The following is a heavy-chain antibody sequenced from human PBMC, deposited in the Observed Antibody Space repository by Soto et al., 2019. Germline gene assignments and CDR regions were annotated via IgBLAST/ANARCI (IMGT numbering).Heavy chain of an antibody. V-gene: IGHV3-21*01. CDR2: ISSTTNYI. CDR1: GFTFTRYS. J-gene: IGHJ4*02. CDR3: ARESEDLHSNLGY. Sequence: EVQLVESGGGLVKPGGSLRLSCAASGFTFTRYSMNWVRQAPGKGLEWVSSISSTTNYIYYADSMKGRFTVSRDNAKNSVYLDMNSLGGEGTGVEFCARESEDLHSNLGYWGQGTLVTVSS.